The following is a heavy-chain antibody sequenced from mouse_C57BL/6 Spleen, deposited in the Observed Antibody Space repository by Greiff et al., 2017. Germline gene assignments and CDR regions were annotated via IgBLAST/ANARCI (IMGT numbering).Heavy chain of an antibody. Sequence: LVESGPELVKPGASVKISCKASGYAFSSSWMNWVKQRPGKGLEWIGRIYPGDGDTNYNGKFKGKATLTADKSSSTAYMQLSSLTSEDSAVYFCARRTPYGSSWYFDVWGTGTTVTVSS. CDR2: IYPGDGDT. J-gene: IGHJ1*03. CDR1: GYAFSSSW. CDR3: ARRTPYGSSWYFDV. V-gene: IGHV1-82*01. D-gene: IGHD1-1*01.